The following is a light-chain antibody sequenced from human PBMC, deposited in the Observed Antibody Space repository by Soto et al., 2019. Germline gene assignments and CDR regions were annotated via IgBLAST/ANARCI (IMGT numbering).Light chain of an antibody. CDR2: EVS. CDR1: SSDDGSYNR. CDR3: SLYTSSSTVA. Sequence: QSALTQPPSVSGSPGQSVTIPCTASSSDDGSYNRVSWYQQPPGTPPKLMIYEVSNRPSEVPDRFSGSKSGNTASLTISGLQAEDEANYYCSLYTSSSTVAFGGGTKVTVL. J-gene: IGLJ2*01. V-gene: IGLV2-18*01.